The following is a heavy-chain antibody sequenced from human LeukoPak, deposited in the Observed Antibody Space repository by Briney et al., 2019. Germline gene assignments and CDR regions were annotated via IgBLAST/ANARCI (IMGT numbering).Heavy chain of an antibody. CDR1: GYTFTSYY. J-gene: IGHJ4*02. V-gene: IGHV1-46*01. CDR2: INPSGGST. Sequence: GASVNVSCKASGYTFTSYYMHWVRQAPGQGLEWMGIINPSGGSTSYAQKFQGRVTMTRDTSTSTVYMELSSLRSEDTAVYYCARPLGSGYYDFDYWGQGTLVTASP. CDR3: ARPLGSGYYDFDY. D-gene: IGHD3-22*01.